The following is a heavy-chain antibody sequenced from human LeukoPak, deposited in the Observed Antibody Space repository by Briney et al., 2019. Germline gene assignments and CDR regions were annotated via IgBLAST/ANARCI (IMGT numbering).Heavy chain of an antibody. Sequence: SETLSLTCTVSGGSTSSGDYYWSWIRQHPGTGLEWIGYIYYSGSTYYNPSLKSRLTISIDTSKNQFSLKLSSVTAAGTAVYYCARVKRFGDYLDYWGQGTLVTVSS. CDR1: GGSTSSGDYY. CDR2: IYYSGST. D-gene: IGHD5-24*01. V-gene: IGHV4-31*03. J-gene: IGHJ4*02. CDR3: ARVKRFGDYLDY.